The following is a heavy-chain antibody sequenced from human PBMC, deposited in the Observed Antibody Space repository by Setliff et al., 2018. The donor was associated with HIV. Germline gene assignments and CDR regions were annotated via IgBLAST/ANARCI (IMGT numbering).Heavy chain of an antibody. CDR3: ARDWEPAVSIDCFDP. D-gene: IGHD3-3*02. CDR1: GFIFTNYG. CDR2: INSGTGNT. J-gene: IGHJ5*02. V-gene: IGHV1-3*01. Sequence: ASVKVSCKASGFIFTNYGIHWVRQAPGHSLEWMGSINSGTGNTIYSQKFQGRVTITRDTSASTAYMELSSLRSDDTAMYYCARDWEPAVSIDCFDPWGQGTLVTSPQ.